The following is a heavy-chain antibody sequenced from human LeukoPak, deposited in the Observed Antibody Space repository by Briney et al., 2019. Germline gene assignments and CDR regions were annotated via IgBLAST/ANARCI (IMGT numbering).Heavy chain of an antibody. CDR3: ARGFETGSIDY. Sequence: KPSETLSLTCTVSGGSISSYYWSWIRQPPGKGLEWIGYIYYSGSTNYNPSLKSRVTISVDTSKNQFSLKLSPVTAADTAVYYCARGFETGSIDYWGQGTLVTVSS. V-gene: IGHV4-59*01. CDR2: IYYSGST. D-gene: IGHD3-9*01. J-gene: IGHJ4*02. CDR1: GGSISSYY.